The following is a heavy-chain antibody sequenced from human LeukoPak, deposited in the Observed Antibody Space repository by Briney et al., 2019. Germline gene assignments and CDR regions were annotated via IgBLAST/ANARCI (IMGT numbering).Heavy chain of an antibody. CDR2: ISAANTTA. D-gene: IGHD2-2*01. J-gene: IGHJ4*02. CDR3: ARISGYCSRGSCG. Sequence: GGSLRLSCAASGFTFSSYSMTWVRQAPGKGLEWVSYISAANTTAYYADSVKGRFTISRDNARNSLHLQLNSLRAEDTAVYYCARISGYCSRGSCGWSQGTLVTVSS. CDR1: GFTFSSYS. V-gene: IGHV3-48*01.